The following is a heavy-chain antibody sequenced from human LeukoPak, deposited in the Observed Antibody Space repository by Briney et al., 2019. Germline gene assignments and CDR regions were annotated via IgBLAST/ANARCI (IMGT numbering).Heavy chain of an antibody. CDR1: GGTFSSYA. CDR2: IIPIFGTA. Sequence: ASVKVSCKASGGTFSSYAISWVRQAPGQGLEWMGGIIPIFGTANYAQKFQGRVTITTDESTSTAYMELSSLRSEDTAVYYCARCSPPDSSGYYYLPYYYYMDVWGKGTTVTVSS. J-gene: IGHJ6*03. CDR3: ARCSPPDSSGYYYLPYYYYMDV. V-gene: IGHV1-69*05. D-gene: IGHD3-22*01.